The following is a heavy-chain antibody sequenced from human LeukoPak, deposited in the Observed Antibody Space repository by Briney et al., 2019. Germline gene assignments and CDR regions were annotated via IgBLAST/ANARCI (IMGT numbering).Heavy chain of an antibody. CDR1: GGSINSYY. V-gene: IGHV4-4*08. D-gene: IGHD1-26*01. Sequence: PSETLSLTCSVSGGSINSYYWSWIRQPPGKGLEWIAYIYTIGSTNYNPSLKSRVTISGDTSKNQFSLKLSSVTAADTAVYYCARGPHSGSFQFDYWGQGTLVTVPS. CDR2: IYTIGST. CDR3: ARGPHSGSFQFDY. J-gene: IGHJ4*02.